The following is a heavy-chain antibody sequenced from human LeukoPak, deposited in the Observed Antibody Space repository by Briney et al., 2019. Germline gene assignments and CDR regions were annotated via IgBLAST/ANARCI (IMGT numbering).Heavy chain of an antibody. V-gene: IGHV3-23*01. D-gene: IGHD3-22*01. CDR2: ISGSGGST. Sequence: GGSLRLSCAASGFTFSSYAMSWVRQAPGKGLEWVSAISGSGGSTYYADSVKGRFTISRDNSKNTLYLQMNSLRAKDTAVYYCAKDRSGDYYDSSGYGPFDYWGQGTLVTVSS. CDR1: GFTFSSYA. J-gene: IGHJ4*02. CDR3: AKDRSGDYYDSSGYGPFDY.